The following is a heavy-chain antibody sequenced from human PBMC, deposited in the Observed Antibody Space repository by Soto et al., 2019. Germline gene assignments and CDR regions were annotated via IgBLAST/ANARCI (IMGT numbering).Heavy chain of an antibody. CDR3: AGVVRAVACYYYYGMDV. V-gene: IGHV4-34*01. Sequence: QVQLQQWGAGLLKPSETLSLTCAVYGGSFSGYYWSWIRQPPGKGLEWIGEINHSGSTNCNPSLKSRVTISVDTSKNQFSLKLSSVTAADTAVYYCAGVVRAVACYYYYGMDVWGQGTTVTVSS. CDR2: INHSGST. J-gene: IGHJ6*02. D-gene: IGHD6-19*01. CDR1: GGSFSGYY.